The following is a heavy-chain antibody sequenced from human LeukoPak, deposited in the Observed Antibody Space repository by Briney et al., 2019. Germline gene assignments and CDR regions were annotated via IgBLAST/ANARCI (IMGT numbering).Heavy chain of an antibody. J-gene: IGHJ4*02. CDR3: ARDPNGDYDFDY. D-gene: IGHD4-17*01. CDR1: GFTFSSYE. V-gene: IGHV3-48*03. Sequence: GGSLRLSCAASGFTFSSYEMNWVRQAPGKGLEWISYISNSGSAKYYADSVKGRFTISRDNAKNSLYLQMNSLRAEDTAIYYCARDPNGDYDFDYWGQGTLVTVSS. CDR2: ISNSGSAK.